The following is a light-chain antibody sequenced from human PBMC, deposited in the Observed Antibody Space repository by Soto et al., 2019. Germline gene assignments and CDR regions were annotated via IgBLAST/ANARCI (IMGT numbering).Light chain of an antibody. J-gene: IGLJ2*01. CDR1: SSDVGGYNY. Sequence: QSVLTQPASVSGSPGQSITISCTGTSSDVGGYNYVSWYQQHPGKAPKLMIYDVSNRPSGVSNRFSGSKSGNTASLTISGLQAEDEADYYCSSYTSSSPVVFDGGTKLTVL. CDR3: SSYTSSSPVV. CDR2: DVS. V-gene: IGLV2-14*01.